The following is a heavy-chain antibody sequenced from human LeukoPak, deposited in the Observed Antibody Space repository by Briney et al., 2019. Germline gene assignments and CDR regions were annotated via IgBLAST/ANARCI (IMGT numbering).Heavy chain of an antibody. Sequence: GGSLRLSCEASEFTFGSYETNWVRQARGKGLEWVSFISSSGGRTYYAESVKGRFTISRDNAKNSLYLQMNSLRAEDTAVYYCARDAREDGRFDPWGQGTLVTVSS. CDR2: ISSSGGRT. D-gene: IGHD5-24*01. J-gene: IGHJ5*02. CDR1: EFTFGSYE. V-gene: IGHV3-48*03. CDR3: ARDAREDGRFDP.